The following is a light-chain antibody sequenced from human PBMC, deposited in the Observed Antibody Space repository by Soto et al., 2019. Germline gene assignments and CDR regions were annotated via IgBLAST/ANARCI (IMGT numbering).Light chain of an antibody. CDR3: AAWDDSLNAFYV. J-gene: IGLJ1*01. Sequence: QSVLTQPPSASGTPGQRVTISCSGSSSNIGSNTVNWYQQLPGTAPKLLIYSNNQRASGVPDRFSGSKSGTSASLAISGLQSEDEADYYCAAWDDSLNAFYVFGTGTKLTVL. CDR2: SNN. V-gene: IGLV1-44*01. CDR1: SSNIGSNT.